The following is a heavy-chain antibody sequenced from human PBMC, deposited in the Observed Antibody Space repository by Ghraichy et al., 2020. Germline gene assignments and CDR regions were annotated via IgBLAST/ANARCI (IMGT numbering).Heavy chain of an antibody. Sequence: GGSLRLSCSASGFSFSSYAMRWVRQAPGKGLEYVSAISGNGASTYYADSVKGRFTISRDNSKNTLDLQMSSLRAEDTAVYYCVKDGHSGVCDIWGQGTMVTVSS. J-gene: IGHJ3*02. CDR1: GFSFSSYA. CDR3: VKDGHSGVCDI. V-gene: IGHV3-64D*06. CDR2: ISGNGAST. D-gene: IGHD3-10*01.